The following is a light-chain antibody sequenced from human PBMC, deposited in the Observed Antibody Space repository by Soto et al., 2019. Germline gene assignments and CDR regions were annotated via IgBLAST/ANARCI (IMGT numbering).Light chain of an antibody. CDR3: QKYNSALT. CDR1: QSISSW. J-gene: IGKJ5*01. V-gene: IGKV1-5*01. Sequence: DIQMTQSPSTLSASVGGRVTITCRASQSISSWLAWYQQKPGKAPKLLIYDASSLESGVPSRFSGSGSGTEFTLTISSLQPEDVATYYCQKYNSALTFGQGTRLEIK. CDR2: DAS.